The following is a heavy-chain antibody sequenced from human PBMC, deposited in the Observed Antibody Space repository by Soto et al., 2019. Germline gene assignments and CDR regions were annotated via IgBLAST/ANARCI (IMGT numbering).Heavy chain of an antibody. CDR3: ARDFWAAAGAPEY. CDR1: GFTFSSYS. CDR2: ISSSSSYI. V-gene: IGHV3-21*01. J-gene: IGHJ4*02. Sequence: PGGSLRLSCAASGFTFSSYSMNWVRQAPGKGLEWVSSISSSSSYIYYADSVKGRFTISRDNAKNSLYLQMDSLRAEDTAVYYCARDFWAAAGAPEYWGQGTLVTVSS. D-gene: IGHD6-13*01.